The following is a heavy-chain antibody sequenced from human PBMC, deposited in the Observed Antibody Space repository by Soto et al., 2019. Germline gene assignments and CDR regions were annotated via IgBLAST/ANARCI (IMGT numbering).Heavy chain of an antibody. CDR1: GGSISSGDYY. D-gene: IGHD3-10*01. J-gene: IGHJ4*02. V-gene: IGHV4-30-4*01. CDR2: IYYSGST. Sequence: PSETLSLTCTVSGGSISSGDYYWSWIRQPPGKGLEWIGYIYYSGSTYYNPSLKSRVTISVDTSKNQFSLKLSSVTAADTAVYYCARTYYYGSGSYYNYFDYWGQGTLVTVSS. CDR3: ARTYYYGSGSYYNYFDY.